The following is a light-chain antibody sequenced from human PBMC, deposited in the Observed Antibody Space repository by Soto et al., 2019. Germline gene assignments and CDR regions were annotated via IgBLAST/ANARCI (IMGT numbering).Light chain of an antibody. Sequence: DIQMTQSPSTLSASVGDSVTITCRASQKISTYISWFKQRPGRAPDLLIFAASILHSGVPSRFSGSGSATHFTLTITGLQPEDFATYYCQQTDSSPYTFGQGTKLEI. CDR1: QKISTY. CDR2: AAS. V-gene: IGKV1-39*01. CDR3: QQTDSSPYT. J-gene: IGKJ2*01.